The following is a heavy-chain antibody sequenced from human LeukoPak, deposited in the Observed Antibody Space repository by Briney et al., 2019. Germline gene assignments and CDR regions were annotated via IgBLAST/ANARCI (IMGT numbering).Heavy chain of an antibody. CDR2: IYYSGST. V-gene: IGHV4-39*01. D-gene: IGHD2-15*01. CDR1: GGSISSSSYY. CDR3: ARHGGTMFQH. Sequence: SETLSLTCTVSGGSISSSSYYWGWIRQPPGKGLEWIGSIYYSGSTYYNPSLKSRVTISVDTSKNQFSLKLSPVTAADTAVYYCARHGGTMFQHWGQGTLVTVSS. J-gene: IGHJ1*01.